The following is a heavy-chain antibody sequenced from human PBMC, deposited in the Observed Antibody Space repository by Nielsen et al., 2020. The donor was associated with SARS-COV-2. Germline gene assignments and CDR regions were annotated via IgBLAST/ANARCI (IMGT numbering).Heavy chain of an antibody. V-gene: IGHV3-13*04. D-gene: IGHD6-19*01. CDR3: ARAVAGIFGAFDI. CDR1: GFTFSSYD. Sequence: GESLKISCAASGFTFSSYDMHWVRQATGKGLEWVSAIGTAGDTYYPGSVKGRFTISRENAKNSLYLQMNSLRAGDTAVYYCARAVAGIFGAFDIWGQGTMVTVSS. J-gene: IGHJ3*02. CDR2: IGTAGDT.